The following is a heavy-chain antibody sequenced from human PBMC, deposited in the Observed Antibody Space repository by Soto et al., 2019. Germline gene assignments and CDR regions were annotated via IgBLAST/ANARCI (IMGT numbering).Heavy chain of an antibody. J-gene: IGHJ4*02. V-gene: IGHV4-59*01. Sequence: QVQLQESGPGLVKPSETLSLTCTVSGGSISSYYWSWIRQPPGKGLEWIGYIYYSGSTNYNPSLKSRVTISVDTSKNQSSLKLSSVTAADTAVYYCARVGGYGSQFDYWGQGTLVTVSS. D-gene: IGHD5-12*01. CDR1: GGSISSYY. CDR3: ARVGGYGSQFDY. CDR2: IYYSGST.